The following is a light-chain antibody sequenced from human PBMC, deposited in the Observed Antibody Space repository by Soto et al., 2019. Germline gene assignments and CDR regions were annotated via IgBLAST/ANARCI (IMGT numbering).Light chain of an antibody. Sequence: EIVMTHSRLTLPVTPGEPASVWCXSSXILLYNNTYNYLDWYVQKPGQSPQLLIYFGSNRAPGVPDRFSGSGSGTDFTLKINRVEAEDVGTYYCMQALQSLTFGQGTRLEIK. J-gene: IGKJ5*01. CDR3: MQALQSLT. V-gene: IGKV2-28*01. CDR1: XILLYNNTYNY. CDR2: FGS.